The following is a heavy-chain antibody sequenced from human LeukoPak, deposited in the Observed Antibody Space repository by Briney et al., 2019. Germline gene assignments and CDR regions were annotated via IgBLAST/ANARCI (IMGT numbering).Heavy chain of an antibody. D-gene: IGHD1-20*01. CDR3: ARGKPVTGTPDYYSYGMDV. V-gene: IGHV3-53*01. CDR2: MYSFGNT. CDR1: EFTVSSTY. Sequence: PGGSPRLSCAVSEFTVSSTYMSWVRQAPGKGLEWVSLMYSFGNTYYADSVKGRFTISRDNSKNTLYLQMNSLRAEDTALYYCARGKPVTGTPDYYSYGMDVWGQGTMVTVSS. J-gene: IGHJ6*02.